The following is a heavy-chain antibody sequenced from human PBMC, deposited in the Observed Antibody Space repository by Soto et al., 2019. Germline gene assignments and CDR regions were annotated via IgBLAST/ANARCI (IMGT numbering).Heavy chain of an antibody. V-gene: IGHV4-30-4*08. CDR3: ARASTVTTGAKFDA. CDR2: ISHSGST. CDR1: GASINSDDYY. J-gene: IGHJ5*02. Sequence: NPSETLSLTCTVSGASINSDDYYWSWIRQPPGKGLEWIGYISHSGSTYYNPSLQSRVAISVDTSRNQFSLRLNSVTAADTAVYYCARASTVTTGAKFDAWGQGALVTVSS. D-gene: IGHD4-17*01.